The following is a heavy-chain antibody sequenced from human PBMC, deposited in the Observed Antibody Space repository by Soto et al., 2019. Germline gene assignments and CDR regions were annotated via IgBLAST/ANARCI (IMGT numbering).Heavy chain of an antibody. D-gene: IGHD2-21*02. CDR1: GGAISSGGYY. J-gene: IGHJ4*02. V-gene: IGHV4-31*03. CDR2: IYYSGST. Sequence: QVQLQESGPGLVKPSQTLSLTCTVSGGAISSGGYYWNWIRQHPGKGLEWIGYIYYSGSTDYNPSPKSRVTISVDTSKNQFSLKLTSVTAADTAVYYCARGERYCGGDCYSAVGFDYWGQGTLVTVSS. CDR3: ARGERYCGGDCYSAVGFDY.